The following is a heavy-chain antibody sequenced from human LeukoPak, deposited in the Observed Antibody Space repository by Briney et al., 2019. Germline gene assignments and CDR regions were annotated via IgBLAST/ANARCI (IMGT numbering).Heavy chain of an antibody. CDR2: ISSTGTYI. J-gene: IGHJ4*02. V-gene: IGHV3-21*01. D-gene: IGHD4-11*01. CDR3: ARDLDYSTGFDY. Sequence: PGESLRLSCAPSGFTFSSSTFGSYTMTWVRQAPGKGLEWVSSISSTGTYIYYTDSVKGRFTISRDIANSLLYLQMNSLRADDTAVYYCARDLDYSTGFDYWGQGTLVTVSS. CDR1: GFTFSSSTFGSYT.